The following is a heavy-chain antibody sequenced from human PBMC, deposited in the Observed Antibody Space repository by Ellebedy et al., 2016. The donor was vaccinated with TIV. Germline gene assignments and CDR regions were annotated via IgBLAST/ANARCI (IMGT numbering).Heavy chain of an antibody. D-gene: IGHD2-2*01. J-gene: IGHJ3*02. CDR3: AKGRISSTYDGLDI. CDR2: ISGSGGST. CDR1: GFTFSSYA. V-gene: IGHV3-23*01. Sequence: GGSLRLXCAASGFTFSSYAMSWVRQAPGKGLEWVSAISGSGGSTYYADSVKGRFTTSRDDSKNTLYLQMNNLRAEDTALYYCAKGRISSTYDGLDIWGQGTMVTVSS.